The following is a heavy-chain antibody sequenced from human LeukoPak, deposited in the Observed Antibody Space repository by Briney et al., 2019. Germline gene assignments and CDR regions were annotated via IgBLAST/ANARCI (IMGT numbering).Heavy chain of an antibody. D-gene: IGHD3-10*01. CDR2: ISSDGSIT. V-gene: IGHV3-74*01. CDR1: GFTFSTYW. CDR3: ARHLNYYLDY. Sequence: GGSLRLSCAASGFTFSTYWMHWVRQAPGKGLVWVSRISSDGSITSYADSVKGRFTISRDNAKNTLYLQMNSPRAEDTAVYYCARHLNYYLDYWGQGTLVTVSS. J-gene: IGHJ4*02.